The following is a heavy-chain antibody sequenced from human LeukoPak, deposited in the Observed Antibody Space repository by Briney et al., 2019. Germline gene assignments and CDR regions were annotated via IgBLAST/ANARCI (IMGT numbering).Heavy chain of an antibody. V-gene: IGHV1-24*01. CDR3: ATPGRLRFLEWLVY. CDR2: FDPEDGET. D-gene: IGHD3-3*01. CDR1: GYTLTELS. J-gene: IGHJ4*02. Sequence: ASVKVSCKVSGYTLTELSMHWVRQAPGKGLEWMGGFDPEDGETIYAQKFQGRVTMTEDTSTDTAYMELSSLRSEDTAVYYCATPGRLRFLEWLVYWGQGTLVTVSS.